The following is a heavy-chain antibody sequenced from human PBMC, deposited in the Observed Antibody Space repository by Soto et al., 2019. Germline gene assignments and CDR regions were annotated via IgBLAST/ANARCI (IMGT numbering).Heavy chain of an antibody. Sequence: PPETLSLTCAVSGDSISSSYWWSWVRQPPGKGLEWIGEIYHSETTNYNPSLKSRVTMSMDKSKNQFSLMLTSVTAADTAVYFCARYDFGIFDYWGHGILVTVSS. J-gene: IGHJ4*01. CDR2: IYHSETT. D-gene: IGHD4-17*01. CDR1: GDSISSSYW. CDR3: ARYDFGIFDY. V-gene: IGHV4-4*01.